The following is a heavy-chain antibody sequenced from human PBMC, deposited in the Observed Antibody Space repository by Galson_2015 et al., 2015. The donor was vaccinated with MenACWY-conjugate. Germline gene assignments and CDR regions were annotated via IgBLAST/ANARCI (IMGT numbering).Heavy chain of an antibody. CDR3: AKVTRWEPLRVDD. J-gene: IGHJ4*02. V-gene: IGHV3-30*18. D-gene: IGHD1-26*01. Sequence: SLRLSCAASGFTFSSYGMHWVRQAPGKGLEWVAVISYDGSNKYYADSVKGRFTISRDNSKNTLYLQMNSLRAEDTAVYYCAKVTRWEPLRVDDWGQGTLAPVSS. CDR1: GFTFSSYG. CDR2: ISYDGSNK.